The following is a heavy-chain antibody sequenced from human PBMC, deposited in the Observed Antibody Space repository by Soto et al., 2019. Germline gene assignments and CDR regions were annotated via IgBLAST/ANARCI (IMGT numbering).Heavy chain of an antibody. D-gene: IGHD2-15*01. CDR1: CGSISSGCYY. CDR2: IYYSGST. V-gene: IGHV4-31*03. Sequence: LXLTCTVSCGSISSGCYYWSWILQHPGKGLEWIGYIYYSGSTYYNPSLKSRVTISVDTSKNQFSLKLSSVTAADTAVYYCARTYCSGGSCYPNWFDPWGQGTLVTVSS. CDR3: ARTYCSGGSCYPNWFDP. J-gene: IGHJ5*02.